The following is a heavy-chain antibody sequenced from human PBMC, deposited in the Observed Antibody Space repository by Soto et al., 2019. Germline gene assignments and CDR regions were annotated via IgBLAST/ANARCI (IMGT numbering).Heavy chain of an antibody. CDR2: VYYSGIT. D-gene: IGHD3-3*01. CDR3: ARVCLRYDFWSGYYRYPYYYYGMDV. Sequence: SETLSLTCTVSGGSINNHYWSWIRQPPGKGLEWLGYVYYSGITNYNPSLKSRVTISVDTSKNQFSLKLSSVTAADTAVYYCARVCLRYDFWSGYYRYPYYYYGMDVWGQGTTVTVSS. J-gene: IGHJ6*02. CDR1: GGSINNHY. V-gene: IGHV4-59*11.